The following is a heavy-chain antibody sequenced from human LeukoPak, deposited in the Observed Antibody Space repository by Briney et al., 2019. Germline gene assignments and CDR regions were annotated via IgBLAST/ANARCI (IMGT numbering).Heavy chain of an antibody. Sequence: PSESLSLTCAVSGGSISSSNWWSWVRQPPGKGLEWIGEIYHSGSTNYNPSLKSRVTMSVDTSKNQFSLRLSSVTAADTAMYYCARDVVAAAGTWDYWGQGTLVTVSS. CDR2: IYHSGST. J-gene: IGHJ4*02. CDR3: ARDVVAAAGTWDY. V-gene: IGHV4-4*02. D-gene: IGHD6-13*01. CDR1: GGSISSSNW.